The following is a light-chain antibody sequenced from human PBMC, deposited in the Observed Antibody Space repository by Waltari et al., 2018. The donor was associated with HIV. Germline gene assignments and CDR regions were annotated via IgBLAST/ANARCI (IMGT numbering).Light chain of an antibody. CDR1: QSVSGN. J-gene: IGKJ1*01. CDR2: GAS. Sequence: EIVMPQSPATLYESQGERATLACRASQSVSGNLAWYQQKPGQAARLLIYGASTRATGIPARFSGSGSGTEFTLSISSLQSEDFAVYYCQQYNVWPPWTFGQGTEVEIK. V-gene: IGKV3-15*01. CDR3: QQYNVWPPWT.